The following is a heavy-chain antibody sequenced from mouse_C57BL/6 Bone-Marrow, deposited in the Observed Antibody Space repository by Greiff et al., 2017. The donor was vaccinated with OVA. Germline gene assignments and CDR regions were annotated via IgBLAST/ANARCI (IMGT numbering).Heavy chain of an antibody. J-gene: IGHJ4*01. CDR1: GYSFTDYN. V-gene: IGHV1-39*01. Sequence: VQLQQSGPELVKPGASVKISCKASGYSFTDYNMNWVKQSNGKSLEWIGVINPNYGTTSYNQKFKGKATLTVDQSSSTAYMQLNSLTSEDSAVYYCARWDVYDGYLYFYAMDYWGQGTSVTVSS. D-gene: IGHD2-3*01. CDR3: ARWDVYDGYLYFYAMDY. CDR2: INPNYGTT.